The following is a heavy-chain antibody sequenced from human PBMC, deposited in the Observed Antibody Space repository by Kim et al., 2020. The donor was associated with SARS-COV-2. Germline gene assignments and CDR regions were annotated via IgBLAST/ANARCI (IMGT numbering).Heavy chain of an antibody. V-gene: IGHV4-39*01. CDR1: GGSISNSNYY. D-gene: IGHD6-25*01. Sequence: SETLSLTCTVSGGSISNSNYYWGWIRQPPGKRLEWIGSIYFSGSTYYTPSLRSRVTISVDTSKNQFSLKLSSVTAADTAVYYCARPYEYSSGTWWFDPWVQGTLVTVSS. CDR2: IYFSGST. J-gene: IGHJ5*02. CDR3: ARPYEYSSGTWWFDP.